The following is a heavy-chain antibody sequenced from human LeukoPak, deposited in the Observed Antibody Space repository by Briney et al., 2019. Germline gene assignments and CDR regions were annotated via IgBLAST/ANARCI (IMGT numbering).Heavy chain of an antibody. Sequence: GGSLRLSCAASGFTFSSYAMSWVRQAPGKGLEWVSAISGSGGSTYYADSVKGRFTISRDNSKNTVYLQMNSLRTEDTALYFCARDQGRDYFDYWGQGTQATVSS. CDR3: ARDQGRDYFDY. CDR1: GFTFSSYA. J-gene: IGHJ4*02. V-gene: IGHV3-23*01. CDR2: ISGSGGST.